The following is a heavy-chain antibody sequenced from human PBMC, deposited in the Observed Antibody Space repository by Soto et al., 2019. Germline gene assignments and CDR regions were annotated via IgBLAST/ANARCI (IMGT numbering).Heavy chain of an antibody. Sequence: GGSLRLSCAASGFTFSRHDMHWVRQAPGKGLEWVSGINWNSGSIGYADSVKGRFTISRDNAKTSLFLQMNSLRAEDTALYYCAKDRGSGSYAANYYYYGMDVWGQGTTVTVSS. V-gene: IGHV3-9*01. CDR3: AKDRGSGSYAANYYYYGMDV. J-gene: IGHJ6*02. CDR1: GFTFSRHD. CDR2: INWNSGSI. D-gene: IGHD3-10*01.